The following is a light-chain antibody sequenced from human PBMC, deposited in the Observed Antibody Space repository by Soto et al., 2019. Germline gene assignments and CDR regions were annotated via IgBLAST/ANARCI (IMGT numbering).Light chain of an antibody. CDR2: SAS. CDR1: QGISSH. J-gene: IGKJ4*01. Sequence: IPVTQSPSSLSASVGDRVTITCRASQGISSHLAWYQQKPGKAPTVLIYSASTLESGVPSRFSGSGSGTDFTLTISSLQPEDFATYYCQQFNSLPLTFGGGTRVEIK. CDR3: QQFNSLPLT. V-gene: IGKV1-9*01.